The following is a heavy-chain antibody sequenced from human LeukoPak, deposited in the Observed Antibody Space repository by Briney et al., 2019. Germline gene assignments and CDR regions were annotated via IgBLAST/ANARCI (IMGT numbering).Heavy chain of an antibody. CDR2: ISYDGSNK. V-gene: IGHV3-30*18. CDR1: GFTFSSYG. CDR3: AKGRIAAAGTLDY. Sequence: PGGSLRLSCAASGFTFSSYGMHWVRQAPGKGLEWVAVISYDGSNKYYADSVKGRFTISRDNSKNTLYLQMNSLRAEDTAVYYCAKGRIAAAGTLDYWGQGTLVTVSS. J-gene: IGHJ4*02. D-gene: IGHD6-13*01.